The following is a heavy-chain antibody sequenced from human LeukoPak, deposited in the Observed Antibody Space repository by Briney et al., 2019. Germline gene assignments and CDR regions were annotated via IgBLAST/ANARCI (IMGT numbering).Heavy chain of an antibody. CDR1: GYTFTCYY. V-gene: IGHV1-46*01. CDR2: INPSGGST. D-gene: IGHD2-2*01. Sequence: ASVKVSCKASGYTFTCYYMHWVRQAPGQGLEWMGIINPSGGSTSYAQKFQGRVTMTRDTSTSTVYMELSSLRSEDTAVYYCASTLVVPAAMGVWFDPWGQGTLVTVSS. J-gene: IGHJ5*02. CDR3: ASTLVVPAAMGVWFDP.